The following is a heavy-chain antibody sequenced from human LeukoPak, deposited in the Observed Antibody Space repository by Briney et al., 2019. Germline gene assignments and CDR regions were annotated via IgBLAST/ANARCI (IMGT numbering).Heavy chain of an antibody. Sequence: SETLSLTCTVSGCSISSGGYYWSWIRQPAGKGLEWIRRIYTSRSTNYNPSLKSLVTISVDTSKNQFSLKLSSVTAADTAVYYCAREESSSSWYSGYYYYYMDVWGKGTTVTISS. J-gene: IGHJ6*03. CDR3: AREESSSSWYSGYYYYYMDV. CDR2: IYTSRST. V-gene: IGHV4-61*02. D-gene: IGHD6-13*01. CDR1: GCSISSGGYY.